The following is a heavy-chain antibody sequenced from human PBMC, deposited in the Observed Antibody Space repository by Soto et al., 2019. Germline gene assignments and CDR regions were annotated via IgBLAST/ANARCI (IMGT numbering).Heavy chain of an antibody. Sequence: XGTLALTFTVSGGSISSSSYYGGCIRQPPGKGLEWIGSIYYSGSTYYNPSLKSRVTISVDTSKNQFSLKLSSVTAADTAVYYRPRLGYYYYGMDVWGQGTTVTVSS. V-gene: IGHV4-39*01. J-gene: IGHJ6*02. CDR2: IYYSGST. CDR3: PRLGYYYYGMDV. D-gene: IGHD3-16*01. CDR1: GGSISSSSYY.